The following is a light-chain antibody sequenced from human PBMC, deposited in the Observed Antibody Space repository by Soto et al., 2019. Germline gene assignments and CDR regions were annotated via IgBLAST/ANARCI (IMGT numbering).Light chain of an antibody. J-gene: IGKJ1*01. Sequence: DIQMTQSPSSLSASVGDRVTITCRASQSISYYLNWYQQKQGRAPRLLIYSTSTLQSGVPSKFSGSASGTDFTLTISSLQPEDFATYYCQQSYSTPTWTFGQGTKVDIK. CDR2: STS. V-gene: IGKV1-39*01. CDR1: QSISYY. CDR3: QQSYSTPTWT.